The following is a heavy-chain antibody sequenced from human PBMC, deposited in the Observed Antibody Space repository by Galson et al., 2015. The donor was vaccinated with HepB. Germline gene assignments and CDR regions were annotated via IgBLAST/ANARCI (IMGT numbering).Heavy chain of an antibody. Sequence: SVKVSCKASGVMLRSFGITWVRQAPGQGLEWVGGIIPMVGATHYAEKLQGRVTITADESATTGYMELSSLRSDDTAIYYCARGMSGTLGAFDVWGQGTILIVSS. D-gene: IGHD3-10*01. CDR1: GVMLRSFG. CDR2: IIPMVGAT. J-gene: IGHJ3*01. V-gene: IGHV1-69*13. CDR3: ARGMSGTLGAFDV.